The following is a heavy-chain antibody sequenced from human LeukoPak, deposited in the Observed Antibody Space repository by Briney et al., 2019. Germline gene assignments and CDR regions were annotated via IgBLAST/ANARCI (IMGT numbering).Heavy chain of an antibody. J-gene: IGHJ4*02. D-gene: IGHD6-13*01. V-gene: IGHV4-30-4*08. CDR1: GGSISSGDYY. Sequence: KSSETLSLTCTVSGGSISSGDYYWSWIRQPPGKGLEWIGYIYYSGSTYYNPSLKSRVTISVDTSKNQFSLKLSSVTAADTAVYYCARHIAGYSSSWPDSTFDYWGQGTLVTVSS. CDR2: IYYSGST. CDR3: ARHIAGYSSSWPDSTFDY.